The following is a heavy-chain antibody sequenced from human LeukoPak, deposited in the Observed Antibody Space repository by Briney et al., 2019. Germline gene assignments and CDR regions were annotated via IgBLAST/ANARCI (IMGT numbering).Heavy chain of an antibody. CDR2: IYYSGST. CDR3: ARHRWLPHDPPRH. V-gene: IGHV4-39*07. CDR1: GGSISSSSYY. D-gene: IGHD5-18*01. Sequence: SETLSLTCTVPGGSISSSSYYWGWIRQPPGKGLEWIGSIYYSGSTYYNPSLKSRVTISVHTSKNQFSLKLDSVTVADTAMYYCARHRWLPHDPPRHWGQGTLVTVSS. J-gene: IGHJ4*02.